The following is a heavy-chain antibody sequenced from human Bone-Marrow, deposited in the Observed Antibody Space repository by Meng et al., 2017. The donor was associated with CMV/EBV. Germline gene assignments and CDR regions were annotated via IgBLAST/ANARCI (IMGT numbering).Heavy chain of an antibody. CDR3: AKDLEVGAPAGNYFDY. D-gene: IGHD1-26*01. CDR2: IGTAGDT. V-gene: IGHV3-13*03. CDR1: GFTFSSYD. J-gene: IGHJ4*02. Sequence: LSLTCAACGFTFSSYDMHWVRQATGKGLEWVSAIGTAGDTYYPGSVKGQFTISRENAKNSLSLQMNSLRAEDTAVYYCAKDLEVGAPAGNYFDYWGQGPLDTVSS.